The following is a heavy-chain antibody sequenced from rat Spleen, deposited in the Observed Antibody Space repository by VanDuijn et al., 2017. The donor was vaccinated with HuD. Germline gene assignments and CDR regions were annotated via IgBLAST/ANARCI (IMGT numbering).Heavy chain of an antibody. Sequence: EVQLVESGGGLVQPGRSLKLSCAASGFTFSNYGMAWVRQAPTKGLEWVATIRYDGRSTYYRDSVKGRFTIPRDNAKSTLYRQMDSLRSEDTATYYCARHRGVPYYFDYWGQGVMVTVSS. J-gene: IGHJ2*01. CDR1: GFTFSNYG. CDR3: ARHRGVPYYFDY. D-gene: IGHD4-4*01. CDR2: IRYDGRST. V-gene: IGHV5-29*01.